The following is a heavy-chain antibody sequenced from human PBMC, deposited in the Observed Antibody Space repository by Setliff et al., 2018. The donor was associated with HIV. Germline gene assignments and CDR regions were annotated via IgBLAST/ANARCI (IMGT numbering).Heavy chain of an antibody. CDR2: IIPVSGTT. CDR3: ARDYCSSTRCYDLHNWFDP. V-gene: IGHV1-69*13. CDR1: GGSFSSFA. J-gene: IGHJ5*02. D-gene: IGHD2-2*01. Sequence: ASVKVSCKVSGGSFSSFAISWVRQAPGHGLEWMGGIIPVSGTTNYAQKVQGRVTLSADESTSTAYMELSSLRSEDTAVYYCARDYCSSTRCYDLHNWFDPWGQGTLVTVSS.